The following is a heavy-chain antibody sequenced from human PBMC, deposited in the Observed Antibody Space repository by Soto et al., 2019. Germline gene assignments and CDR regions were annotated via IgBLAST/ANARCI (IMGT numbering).Heavy chain of an antibody. V-gene: IGHV3-23*01. Sequence: GGSLRLSCAASGFTFSSYAMSWVRQAPGKGLEWVSAISGSGGSTYYADSVKGRFTISRDNSKNTLYPQMNSLRAEDTAVYYCAKAQWAPHSRYCSSTSCYEDYWGQGTLVTVSS. J-gene: IGHJ4*02. CDR2: ISGSGGST. CDR1: GFTFSSYA. CDR3: AKAQWAPHSRYCSSTSCYEDY. D-gene: IGHD2-2*01.